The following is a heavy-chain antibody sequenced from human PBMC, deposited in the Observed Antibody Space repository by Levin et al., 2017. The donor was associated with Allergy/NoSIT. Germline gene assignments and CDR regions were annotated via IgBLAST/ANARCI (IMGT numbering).Heavy chain of an antibody. V-gene: IGHV4-39*01. CDR2: IYYSGTT. Sequence: SETLSLTCTVSGGSIGSSSYYWGWIRQPPGTGLEWIASIYYSGTTYYNPSLKSRVTISVDTSKNQFSLKLTSVTAADTAVYYCVRRFAASSSWDFDHWGQGTLVTVSS. D-gene: IGHD6-13*01. CDR3: VRRFAASSSWDFDH. J-gene: IGHJ4*02. CDR1: GGSIGSSSYY.